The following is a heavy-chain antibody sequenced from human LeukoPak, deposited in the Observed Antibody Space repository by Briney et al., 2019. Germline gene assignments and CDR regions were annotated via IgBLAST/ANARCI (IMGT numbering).Heavy chain of an antibody. V-gene: IGHV1-46*01. CDR1: GYTFTSYY. CDR2: INPSGGST. Sequence: ASVKVSCKASGYTFTSYYMHWVRQAPGQGLEWMGIINPSGGSTSYAQKFQGRVTMTRDTSISTAYMELSSLRSEDTAVYYCARVDTAILRFDYWGQGTLVTVSS. CDR3: ARVDTAILRFDY. J-gene: IGHJ4*02. D-gene: IGHD5-18*01.